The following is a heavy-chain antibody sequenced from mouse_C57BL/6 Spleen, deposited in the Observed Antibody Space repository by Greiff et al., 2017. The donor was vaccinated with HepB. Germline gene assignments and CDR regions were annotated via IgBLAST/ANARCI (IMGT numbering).Heavy chain of an antibody. Sequence: QVQLKESGAELARPGASVKLSCKASGYTFTSYGISWVKQRTGQGLEWIGEIYPRSGNTYYNEKFKGKATLTADKSSSTAYMELRSLTSEDSAVYFCALGGSSSWYFDVWGTGTTVTVSS. J-gene: IGHJ1*03. CDR1: GYTFTSYG. CDR3: ALGGSSSWYFDV. D-gene: IGHD1-1*01. V-gene: IGHV1-81*01. CDR2: IYPRSGNT.